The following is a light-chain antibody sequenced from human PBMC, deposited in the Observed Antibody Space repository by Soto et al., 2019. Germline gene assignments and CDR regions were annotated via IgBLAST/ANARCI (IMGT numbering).Light chain of an antibody. Sequence: DTVLTQSPFSLPVTPGEPASISCRSSQSLLHSNGYKYLDWYLQKPGQSPQLLIYMSSTRASGVSDRFSGSGSGNDFTLKISRVDAEDVGVYYCMQALRTPYTFGQGTRLEIK. CDR1: QSLLHSNGYKY. J-gene: IGKJ5*01. CDR3: MQALRTPYT. V-gene: IGKV2-28*01. CDR2: MSS.